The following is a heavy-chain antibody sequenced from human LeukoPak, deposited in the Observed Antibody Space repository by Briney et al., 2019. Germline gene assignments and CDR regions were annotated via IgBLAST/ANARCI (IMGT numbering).Heavy chain of an antibody. CDR3: ARATRMVRGVIKFDP. CDR1: GXX. D-gene: IGHD3-10*01. CDR2: INHSGST. Sequence: GXXXSWIRQPPGXGLEWIGEINHSGSTNYNPSLKSRVTISVDTSKNQFSLKLSSVTAADTAVYYCARATRMVRGVIKFDPWGQGTLVTVSS. V-gene: IGHV4-34*01. J-gene: IGHJ5*02.